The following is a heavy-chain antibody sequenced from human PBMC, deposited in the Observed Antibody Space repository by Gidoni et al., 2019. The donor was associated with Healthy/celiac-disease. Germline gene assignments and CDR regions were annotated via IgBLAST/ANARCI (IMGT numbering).Heavy chain of an antibody. CDR1: GFTFSSYG. V-gene: IGHV3-33*01. Sequence: QVQLVESGGGVVQPGRSLRLSCAASGFTFSSYGMHWVRQAPGKGLGWVAVIWYDGSNKYYADSVKGRFTISRDNSKNTLYLQMNSLRAEDTAVYYCARGEGVAGTHWYFDLWGRGTLVTVSS. CDR2: IWYDGSNK. J-gene: IGHJ2*01. CDR3: ARGEGVAGTHWYFDL. D-gene: IGHD6-19*01.